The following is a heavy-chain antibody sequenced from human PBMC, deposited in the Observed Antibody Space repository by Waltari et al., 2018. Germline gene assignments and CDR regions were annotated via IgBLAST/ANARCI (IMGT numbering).Heavy chain of an antibody. Sequence: EVQLVQSGAEVKKPGESLKISCKGSGYSFTSYWTGWVRQLPGKGLEWMVIIFPADSDTRYSPSFQGQVTISADESISTAYLQWSSLKASDTAMYYCARPVGAPLAYYFDDWGQGTLVTVSS. CDR1: GYSFTSYW. J-gene: IGHJ4*02. V-gene: IGHV5-51*01. D-gene: IGHD1-26*01. CDR3: ARPVGAPLAYYFDD. CDR2: IFPADSDT.